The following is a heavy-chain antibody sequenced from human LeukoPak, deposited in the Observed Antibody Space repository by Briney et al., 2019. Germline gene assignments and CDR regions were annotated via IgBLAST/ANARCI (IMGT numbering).Heavy chain of an antibody. CDR1: GFTVSSNY. V-gene: IGHV3-53*01. CDR3: ARDRDWNSGFDY. Sequence: PGGSLRLSCAASGFTVSSNYMSWVRQAPGKGLEWVSVIYSGGSRYYADSVKGRFTISRDNSKNTMYLQMNSLRAEDTAVYYCARDRDWNSGFDYWGQGTLVTVSS. CDR2: IYSGGSR. J-gene: IGHJ4*02. D-gene: IGHD1-7*01.